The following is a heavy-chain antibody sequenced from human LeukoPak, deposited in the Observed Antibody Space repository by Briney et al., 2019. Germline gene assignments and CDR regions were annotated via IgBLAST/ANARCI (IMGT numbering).Heavy chain of an antibody. CDR2: IYPGDSDT. CDR1: GYSFTSYW. V-gene: IGHV5-51*01. D-gene: IGHD3-10*01. CDR3: ARPDLYGSGSYHGDSDAFDI. Sequence: GESLKISCKGSGYSFTSYWIGWVRQMPGKGLEWMGIIYPGDSDTRYSPSFQGQVTISADKSISTAYLQWSSLKASDTAMYYCARPDLYGSGSYHGDSDAFDIWGQGTMVTVSS. J-gene: IGHJ3*02.